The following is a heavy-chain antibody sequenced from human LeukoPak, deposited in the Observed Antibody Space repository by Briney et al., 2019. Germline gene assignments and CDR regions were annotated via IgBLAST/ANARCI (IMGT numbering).Heavy chain of an antibody. V-gene: IGHV4-4*07. CDR3: ARDGYYYDSSGYYYPGWFDP. D-gene: IGHD3-22*01. J-gene: IGHJ5*02. Sequence: SETLSLTCTLSGGSISSYYWSWIRQPAGKGLEWIGRIYTSGSTNYNPSLKSRVTMSVDTSKNQFSLKLSSVTAADTAVYYCARDGYYYDSSGYYYPGWFDPWGQGTLVTVSS. CDR2: IYTSGST. CDR1: GGSISSYY.